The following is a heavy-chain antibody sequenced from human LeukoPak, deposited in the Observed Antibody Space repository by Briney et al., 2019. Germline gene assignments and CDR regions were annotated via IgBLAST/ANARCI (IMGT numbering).Heavy chain of an antibody. Sequence: SETLSLTCAVSGYSISSGYYWGWIRQPPGKGLEWIGYIYYSGSTNYNPSLKSRVTISVDTSKNQFSLKLSSVTAADTAVYYCARALGYCSSTSCRNWFDPWGQGTLVTVSS. D-gene: IGHD2-2*01. J-gene: IGHJ5*02. V-gene: IGHV4-61*01. CDR2: IYYSGST. CDR1: GYSISSGYY. CDR3: ARALGYCSSTSCRNWFDP.